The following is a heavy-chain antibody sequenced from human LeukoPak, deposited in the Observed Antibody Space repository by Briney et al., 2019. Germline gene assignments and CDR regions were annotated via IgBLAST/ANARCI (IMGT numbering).Heavy chain of an antibody. CDR2: ISGSGGST. Sequence: GGSLRLSCAASGFTFSSYAMSWVRQAPGKGLEWVSAISGSGGSTYYADSVKGRFTISRDNAKNSLYLQMNSLRAEDTAVYYCARENAGGMDVWGQGTTVTVSS. J-gene: IGHJ6*02. V-gene: IGHV3-23*01. CDR1: GFTFSSYA. CDR3: ARENAGGMDV. D-gene: IGHD1-1*01.